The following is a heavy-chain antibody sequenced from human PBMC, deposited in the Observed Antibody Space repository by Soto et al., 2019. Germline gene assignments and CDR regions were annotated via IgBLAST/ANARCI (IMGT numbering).Heavy chain of an antibody. J-gene: IGHJ4*02. CDR2: VNQSGSA. D-gene: IGHD6-13*01. CDR3: ARERRVVGGYSSSWYDYFDS. V-gene: IGHV4-34*01. CDR1: GGSFSTYF. Sequence: SETLPLTCSVYGGSFSTYFWTWMGQPLGKGLEWIGEVNQSGSANYNPSLESRVTISVDKSKKQLSLRLSSVTAADTAVYYCARERRVVGGYSSSWYDYFDSWGQGTLVTVS.